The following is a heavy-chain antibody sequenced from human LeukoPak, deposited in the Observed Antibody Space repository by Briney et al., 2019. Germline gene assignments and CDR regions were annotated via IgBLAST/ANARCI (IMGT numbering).Heavy chain of an antibody. CDR1: GGSISSYY. CDR2: IYTSGST. Sequence: PSETLSLTRTVSGGSISSYYWSLIRQPPGKGLEWIGYIYTSGSTNYNPSLKSRVTISVDTSKNQFSLKLSSVTAADTAVYYCARIYGSGTSFGYMDVWGKGTTVTVSS. J-gene: IGHJ6*03. V-gene: IGHV4-4*09. D-gene: IGHD3-10*01. CDR3: ARIYGSGTSFGYMDV.